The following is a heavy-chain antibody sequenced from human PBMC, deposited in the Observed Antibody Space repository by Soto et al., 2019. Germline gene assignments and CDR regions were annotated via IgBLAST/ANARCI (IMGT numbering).Heavy chain of an antibody. Sequence: QVQLVESGGGVVQPGRSLRLSCAASGFTFSSYAMHWVRQAPGKGLEWVAVISYDGSNKYYADSVKGRFTISRDNSKNTLYLQMNSLRAEDTALYYCARDIVPAIAAAAPAYWGQGNLVTVSS. CDR2: ISYDGSNK. J-gene: IGHJ4*02. CDR3: ARDIVPAIAAAAPAY. CDR1: GFTFSSYA. D-gene: IGHD6-13*01. V-gene: IGHV3-30-3*01.